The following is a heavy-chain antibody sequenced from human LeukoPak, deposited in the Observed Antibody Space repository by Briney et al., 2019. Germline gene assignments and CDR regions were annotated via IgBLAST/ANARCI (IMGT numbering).Heavy chain of an antibody. Sequence: SETLSLTCIVSGGSMSGYYWSWIRQPPGKSLEWIGYTFSSGATTYNPSLKSRVTISVDTSGSQFSLNLSSVTAADTAVYFCARRSRSGYFLDSWGQGTLVTVSS. CDR1: GGSMSGYY. CDR2: TFSSGAT. V-gene: IGHV4-4*09. CDR3: ARRSRSGYFLDS. J-gene: IGHJ4*02. D-gene: IGHD5-12*01.